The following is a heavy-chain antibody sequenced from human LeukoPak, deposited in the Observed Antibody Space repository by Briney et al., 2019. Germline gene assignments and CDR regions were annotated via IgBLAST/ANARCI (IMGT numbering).Heavy chain of an antibody. Sequence: PGGSLRLSCAASGFSFSSYWMSWVRQAPGKGLEWVADIKQDGSEKYYVDSVKGRFTISRDNAKNSLYLQMNSLRVEDTAVYYCARQRWLQRVFDPWGQGTLVTVSS. CDR3: ARQRWLQRVFDP. J-gene: IGHJ5*02. D-gene: IGHD5-18*01. CDR2: IKQDGSEK. V-gene: IGHV3-7*01. CDR1: GFSFSSYW.